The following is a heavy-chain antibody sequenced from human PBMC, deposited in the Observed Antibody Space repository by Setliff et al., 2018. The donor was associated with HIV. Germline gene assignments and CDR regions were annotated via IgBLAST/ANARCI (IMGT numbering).Heavy chain of an antibody. CDR3: ASQRTMVRDEGYFDL. V-gene: IGHV1-45*02. J-gene: IGHJ2*01. CDR2: ITPFNGNT. D-gene: IGHD3-10*01. CDR1: GYTFTSYA. Sequence: GASVKVSCKASGYTFTSYAMHWVRQAPGQRLGWMGWITPFNGNTNYAQKFQDRVTITRGRSMSTAYMELSSLRSEDTAMYYCASQRTMVRDEGYFDLWGRGTLVTVSS.